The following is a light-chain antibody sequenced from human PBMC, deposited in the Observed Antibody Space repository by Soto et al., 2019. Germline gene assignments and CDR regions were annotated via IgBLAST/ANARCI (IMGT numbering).Light chain of an antibody. Sequence: EIVMTQSPATLSVSPGERATLSCRASQSFSSNLAWYQQKPGQAPRLLIYGASTRATGIPARFSGSESGTEFTLTVSSLQSEDFAVYYCQQYNNWPPVTFGGGTKVQIK. CDR2: GAS. J-gene: IGKJ4*01. CDR3: QQYNNWPPVT. CDR1: QSFSSN. V-gene: IGKV3-15*01.